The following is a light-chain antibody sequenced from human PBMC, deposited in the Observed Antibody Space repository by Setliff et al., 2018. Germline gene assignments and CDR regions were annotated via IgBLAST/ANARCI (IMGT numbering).Light chain of an antibody. J-gene: IGLJ2*01. CDR1: SSDVGGYNY. CDR3: SSYTSSSTVV. Sequence: QSVQTQPASVSGSPGQSITISCTGTSSDVGGYNYVSWYQQHPGKAPKLMIYDVSKRPSGVSNRFSGSKSGNTASLTISGLQAEDEADYYCSSYTSSSTVVFGGGTKVTVL. V-gene: IGLV2-14*01. CDR2: DVS.